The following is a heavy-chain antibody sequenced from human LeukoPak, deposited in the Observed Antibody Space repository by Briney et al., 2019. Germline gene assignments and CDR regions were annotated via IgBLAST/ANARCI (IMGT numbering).Heavy chain of an antibody. CDR2: IIPIFGTA. Sequence: SVKVSCKASGGTFSSYAISWVRQAPGQGLEWMGGIIPIFGTANYAQKFQGRVTITADESTSTAYMELSSLRSEDTAVYYCARDHDILTGYLHFDYWGQGTLVTVSS. CDR1: GGTFSSYA. V-gene: IGHV1-69*13. D-gene: IGHD3-9*01. CDR3: ARDHDILTGYLHFDY. J-gene: IGHJ4*02.